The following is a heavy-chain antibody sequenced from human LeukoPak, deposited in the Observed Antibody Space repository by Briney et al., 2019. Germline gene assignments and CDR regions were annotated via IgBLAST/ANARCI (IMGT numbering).Heavy chain of an antibody. Sequence: ASVKVSCKASGYTFTGYYMHWVRQAPGQGLEWMGGINPNSGGTNYAQKFQGRVTMTRDTSISTAYMELSRLRSDDTAVYYCARGSIAVAGTGVDYWGQGTLVTVSS. CDR2: INPNSGGT. J-gene: IGHJ4*02. CDR1: GYTFTGYY. CDR3: ARGSIAVAGTGVDY. V-gene: IGHV1-2*02. D-gene: IGHD6-19*01.